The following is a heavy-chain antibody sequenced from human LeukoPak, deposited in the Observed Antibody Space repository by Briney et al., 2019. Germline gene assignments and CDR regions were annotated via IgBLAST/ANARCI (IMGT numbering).Heavy chain of an antibody. CDR1: GGSISSSSYY. D-gene: IGHD3-9*01. V-gene: IGHV4-39*01. Sequence: SETLSLTCSVSGGSISSSSYYWGWIRQPPGTGLEWIGSIYYSGSMYYNPSLKSRLTIFVDTSKNQFSLKLSSVTAADTAVYFCARTEAYDILTGYWYFDYWGQGILVTVSS. J-gene: IGHJ4*02. CDR2: IYYSGSM. CDR3: ARTEAYDILTGYWYFDY.